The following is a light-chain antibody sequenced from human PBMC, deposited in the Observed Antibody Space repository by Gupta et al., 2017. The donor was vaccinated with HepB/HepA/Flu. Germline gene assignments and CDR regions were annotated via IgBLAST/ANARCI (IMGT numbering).Light chain of an antibody. CDR1: RSDVGGYTY. V-gene: IGLV2-14*01. CDR2: DVS. J-gene: IGLJ1*01. Sequence: QSALTQPASVSGSPGQSITIPCTEPRSDVGGYTYVSWYQQHPGKTRQLMIYDVSKRASGVATRFSGSKSGNTASLTISGRWAEDEADYYGNSNTSSNFYVFGPGTKVTVL. CDR3: NSNTSSNFYV.